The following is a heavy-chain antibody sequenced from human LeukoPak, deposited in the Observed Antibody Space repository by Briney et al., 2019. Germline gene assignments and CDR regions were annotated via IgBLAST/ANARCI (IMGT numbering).Heavy chain of an antibody. CDR1: GGSISSHY. V-gene: IGHV4-59*11. J-gene: IGHJ4*02. CDR2: IYYSGST. CDR3: ARGGGYLDY. D-gene: IGHD3-22*01. Sequence: SETLSLTCTVSGGSISSHYWSWIRQPPGKGLEWIGYIYYSGSTNYNPSLKSRVTISVDTSKNQFSLKPSSVTAADTAVYYCARGGGYLDYWGQGTLVTVSS.